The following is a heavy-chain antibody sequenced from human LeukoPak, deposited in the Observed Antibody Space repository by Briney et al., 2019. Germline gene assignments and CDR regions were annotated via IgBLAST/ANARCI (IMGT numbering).Heavy chain of an antibody. Sequence: RVSLRLSCAASGFTFSSYSMNWVRQAPGKGLEWVSSISSSSSYIYYADSVKGRFTISRDNAKNSLYLQMNTLRGEDTAVYYCAREMTTIQDLDYWGQGTLVTVSS. CDR2: ISSSSSYI. CDR1: GFTFSSYS. CDR3: AREMTTIQDLDY. D-gene: IGHD5-24*01. V-gene: IGHV3-21*01. J-gene: IGHJ4*02.